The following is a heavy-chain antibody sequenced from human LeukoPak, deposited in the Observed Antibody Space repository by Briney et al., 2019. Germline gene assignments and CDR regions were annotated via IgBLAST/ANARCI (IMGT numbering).Heavy chain of an antibody. D-gene: IGHD2-2*02. CDR3: ARDGPAAIDNWFDP. J-gene: IGHJ5*02. CDR2: IIPILGIA. CDR1: GGTFSSYA. Sequence: SVKVSCKASGGTFSSYAISWVRQAPGQGLEWMGRIIPILGIANYAQKFQGRVTITADTSTSTAYMELRSLRSDDTAVYYCARDGPAAIDNWFDPWGQGTLVTVSS. V-gene: IGHV1-69*04.